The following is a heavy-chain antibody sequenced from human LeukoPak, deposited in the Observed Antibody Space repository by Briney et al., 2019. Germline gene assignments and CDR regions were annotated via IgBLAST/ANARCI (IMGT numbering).Heavy chain of an antibody. Sequence: GGSLRLSCAASGFTFNLYSMHWVRQAPGKGLEWVGFIRYDGSNKYYADSVKGRFTISRDNSKNTLYLQMNSLRAEDTAVYYCAKGRQGYCSSTSCYYDAFDIWGQGTMVTVSS. J-gene: IGHJ3*02. CDR1: GFTFNLYS. V-gene: IGHV3-30*02. CDR3: AKGRQGYCSSTSCYYDAFDI. CDR2: IRYDGSNK. D-gene: IGHD2-2*01.